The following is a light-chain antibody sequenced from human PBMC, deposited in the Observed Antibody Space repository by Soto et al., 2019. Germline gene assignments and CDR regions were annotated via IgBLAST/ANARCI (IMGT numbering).Light chain of an antibody. CDR3: SSYGGNSKLF. Sequence: QSALTQPPSASGSPGQSATVSCTGTSNDVGNYDYVSWYQVSPGKAPKLIIYEVTKRPSGVPDRFSGSKSGNTASLTVSGLQAEDEADYYCSSYGGNSKLFFGGGTKLTVL. J-gene: IGLJ2*01. CDR2: EVT. V-gene: IGLV2-8*01. CDR1: SNDVGNYDY.